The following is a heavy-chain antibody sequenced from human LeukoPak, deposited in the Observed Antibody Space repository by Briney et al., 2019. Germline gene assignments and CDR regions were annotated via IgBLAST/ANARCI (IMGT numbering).Heavy chain of an antibody. D-gene: IGHD4-11*01. V-gene: IGHV4-34*01. CDR3: ARARRGGNYVFDY. J-gene: IGHJ4*02. CDR2: INHSGST. CDR1: GGSFSGYY. Sequence: SETLSLTCAVYGGSFSGYYWSWIRQPPGKGLEWIGEINHSGSTNYNPSLKSRVTISVDTSKNQFSLKLSSVTAADTAVYYCARARRGGNYVFDYWGQGTLVTVSS.